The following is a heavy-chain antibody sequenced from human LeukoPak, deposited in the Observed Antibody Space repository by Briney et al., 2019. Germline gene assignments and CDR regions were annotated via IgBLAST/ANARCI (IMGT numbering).Heavy chain of an antibody. Sequence: ASVKVSCKASGYTFTSYAKNWVRQAPGQGLEWMGWINTNTGNPTYAQGFTGRFVFSLDTSVSTAYLQISSLKAEDTAVYYCARDSYYYDSSGYYKDAFDIWGQGTMVTVSS. V-gene: IGHV7-4-1*02. J-gene: IGHJ3*02. D-gene: IGHD3-22*01. CDR3: ARDSYYYDSSGYYKDAFDI. CDR2: INTNTGNP. CDR1: GYTFTSYA.